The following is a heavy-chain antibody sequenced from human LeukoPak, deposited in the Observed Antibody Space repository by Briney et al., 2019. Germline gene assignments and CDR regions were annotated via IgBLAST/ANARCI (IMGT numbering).Heavy chain of an antibody. J-gene: IGHJ5*02. D-gene: IGHD5-24*01. Sequence: GGSLRLSCAASGFTFSSYGMSWVRQAPGKGLEWVSAISGSGGSTYYADSVKGRFTISRDNAKNSLYLQMNSLRAEDTAVYYCARDNSVRDEAWWFNPWGQGTLVTVSS. V-gene: IGHV3-23*01. CDR1: GFTFSSYG. CDR2: ISGSGGST. CDR3: ARDNSVRDEAWWFNP.